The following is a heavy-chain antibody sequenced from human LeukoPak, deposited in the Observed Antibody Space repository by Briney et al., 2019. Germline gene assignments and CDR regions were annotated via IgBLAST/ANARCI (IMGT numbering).Heavy chain of an antibody. Sequence: SGPTLVNPTQTLTLTCTFSGFSLSTSGVSVGWIRQPPGKALEWLVLIYWNDDKRYSPSLKSRLTITKDTSKNQVVLTMTNMDAVDTATYYCAHRRSGWPFDYWGQGTLVTVSS. CDR2: IYWNDDK. V-gene: IGHV2-5*01. CDR3: AHRRSGWPFDY. D-gene: IGHD6-19*01. CDR1: GFSLSTSGVS. J-gene: IGHJ4*02.